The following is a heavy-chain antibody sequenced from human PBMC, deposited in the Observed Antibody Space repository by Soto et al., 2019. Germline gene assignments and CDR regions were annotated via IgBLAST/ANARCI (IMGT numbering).Heavy chain of an antibody. V-gene: IGHV4-39*01. CDR3: ARHDAYYGSGSYYKGGPRLMDYYYYMDV. Sequence: SETLSLTCTVSGGSISSSSYYWGWIRQPPGKGLEWIGSIYYSGSTYYNPSLKSRVTISVDTSKNQFSLKLSSVTAADTAVYYCARHDAYYGSGSYYKGGPRLMDYYYYMDVWGKGTTVTVSS. CDR2: IYYSGST. D-gene: IGHD3-10*01. J-gene: IGHJ6*03. CDR1: GGSISSSSYY.